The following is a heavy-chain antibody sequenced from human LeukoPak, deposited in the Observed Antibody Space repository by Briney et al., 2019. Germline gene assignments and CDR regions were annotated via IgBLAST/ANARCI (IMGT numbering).Heavy chain of an antibody. J-gene: IGHJ4*02. D-gene: IGHD3-22*01. Sequence: SGGSLRLSCAASGFTVSSNYMSWVRQAPGKGLEWVSGITGSSSYIYYADSVKGRFTISRDNARNSLYLQMNSLTAEDTAVYYCARALYYYDRPDFWGQGTLVTVSS. V-gene: IGHV3-21*01. CDR3: ARALYYYDRPDF. CDR2: ITGSSSYI. CDR1: GFTVSSNY.